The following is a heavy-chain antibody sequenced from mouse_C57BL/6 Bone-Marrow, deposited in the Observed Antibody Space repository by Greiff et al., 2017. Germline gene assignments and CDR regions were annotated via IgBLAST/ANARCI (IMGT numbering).Heavy chain of an antibody. CDR1: GYSFTGYS. J-gene: IGHJ4*01. CDR3: ARLRL. D-gene: IGHD2-2*01. CDR2: INPSTGGT. Sequence: VQLQQSGPELVKPGASVKISCKASGYSFTGYSMNWVKQSPEKSLEWIGEINPSTGGTTYNQKFKAKATLTVDKSSSTAYMQLKSLTSEDSAVYYGARLRLWGQGTSVTVSS. V-gene: IGHV1-42*01.